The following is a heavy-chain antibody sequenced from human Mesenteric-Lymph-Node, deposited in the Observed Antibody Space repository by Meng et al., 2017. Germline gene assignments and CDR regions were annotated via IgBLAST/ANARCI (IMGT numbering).Heavy chain of an antibody. J-gene: IGHJ4*02. V-gene: IGHV3-23*01. Sequence: GGSLRLSCAASGFIFTNYDMSWVRQAPGKGPEWVSTVTIDGATHYADSVKGRFSISRDNSKNTLFLQMNSLRVEDTAIYFCAKELANARPFDYWGQGTLVTVSS. D-gene: IGHD2-2*01. CDR1: GFIFTNYD. CDR2: VTIDGAT. CDR3: AKELANARPFDY.